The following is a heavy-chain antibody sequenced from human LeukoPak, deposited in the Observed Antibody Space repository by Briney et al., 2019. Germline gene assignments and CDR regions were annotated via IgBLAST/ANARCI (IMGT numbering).Heavy chain of an antibody. CDR2: INPQKRDT. CDR1: GYTFSSYG. Sequence: GASVKVSFKASGYTFSSYGINWVRLAPGRGPEWMASINPQKRDTHYAQNFQGRVTVTAGTSTNTAYMELRSLRSDDTAIYHCARRKYGADYNGMDVWGQGTTVTVSS. D-gene: IGHD4/OR15-4a*01. V-gene: IGHV1-18*01. J-gene: IGHJ6*02. CDR3: ARRKYGADYNGMDV.